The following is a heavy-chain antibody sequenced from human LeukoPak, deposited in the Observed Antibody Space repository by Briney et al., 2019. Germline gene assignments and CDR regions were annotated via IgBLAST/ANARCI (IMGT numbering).Heavy chain of an antibody. V-gene: IGHV4-61*02. CDR1: GASIISGSYY. D-gene: IGHD6-19*01. CDR3: ARSTGSSGWRYFDY. Sequence: PSQTLSLTCTVSGASIISGSYYWSWTRQPAGKGLEWIGRIYPSGSTNYNPSLKSRVTISVDTSKTQFSLKLNSVTAADTAVYYRARSTGSSGWRYFDYWGQGTLVTVSS. CDR2: IYPSGST. J-gene: IGHJ4*02.